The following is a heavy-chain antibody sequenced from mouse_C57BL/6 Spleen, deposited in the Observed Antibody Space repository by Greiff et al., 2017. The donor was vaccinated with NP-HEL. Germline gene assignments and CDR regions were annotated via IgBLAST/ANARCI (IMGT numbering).Heavy chain of an antibody. CDR1: GFNIKDYY. CDR2: IDPEDGET. Sequence: VQLKESGAELVKPGASVKLSCTASGFNIKDYYMHWVKQRTEQGLEWIGRIDPEDGETKYGPKFQGKATITADTSSNTAYLQLSSLTSEDTAVYYCARGGWGFAYWGQGTLVTVSA. V-gene: IGHV14-2*01. D-gene: IGHD2-3*01. CDR3: ARGGWGFAY. J-gene: IGHJ3*01.